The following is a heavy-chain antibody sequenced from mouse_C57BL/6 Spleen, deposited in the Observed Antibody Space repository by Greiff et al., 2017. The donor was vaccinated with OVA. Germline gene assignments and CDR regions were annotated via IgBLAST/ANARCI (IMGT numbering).Heavy chain of an antibody. J-gene: IGHJ4*01. Sequence: VQLQQPGAEFVKPGASVKMSCKASGYTFTSYWITWVKQRPGQGLEWIGDIYPGSGSTNYNEKFKSKATLTVDTSSSTAYMQLSSLTSEDSAVYDCACGELTGLYYYAMDYWGQGTSVTVSS. D-gene: IGHD4-1*01. CDR2: IYPGSGST. CDR1: GYTFTSYW. CDR3: ACGELTGLYYYAMDY. V-gene: IGHV1-55*01.